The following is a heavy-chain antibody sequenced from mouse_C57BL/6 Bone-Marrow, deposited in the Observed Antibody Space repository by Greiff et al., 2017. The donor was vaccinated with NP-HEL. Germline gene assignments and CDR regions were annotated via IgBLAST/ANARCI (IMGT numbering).Heavy chain of an antibody. J-gene: IGHJ3*01. CDR3: ARGGPRRGFAY. V-gene: IGHV1-72*01. CDR2: IDPNSGGT. CDR1: GYTFTSYW. Sequence: QVQLQQPGAELVKPGASVKLSCKASGYTFTSYWMHWVKQRPGRGLEWIGWIDPNSGGTKYNEKFKSKATLTVDKPSSTAYMQLSSLTSEDSAVYYCARGGPRRGFAYWGQGTLVTVSA.